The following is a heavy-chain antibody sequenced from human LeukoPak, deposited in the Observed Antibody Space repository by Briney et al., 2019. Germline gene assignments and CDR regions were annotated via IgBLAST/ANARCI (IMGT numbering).Heavy chain of an antibody. Sequence: SETLSFTCTGSGGSISSYYWSWIRQPAGKGLKWIGRIYTSGSTNYNPSLKSRVTMSVDTSKNQFSLKLSSVTAADTAVYYCARARYSSGWFASDAFDIWGQGTMVTVSS. J-gene: IGHJ3*02. CDR3: ARARYSSGWFASDAFDI. V-gene: IGHV4-4*07. CDR1: GGSISSYY. D-gene: IGHD6-19*01. CDR2: IYTSGST.